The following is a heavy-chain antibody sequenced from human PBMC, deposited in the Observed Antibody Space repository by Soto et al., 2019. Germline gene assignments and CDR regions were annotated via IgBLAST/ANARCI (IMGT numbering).Heavy chain of an antibody. CDR3: ARGWSGDYGVTRFDY. V-gene: IGHV4-34*01. J-gene: IGHJ4*02. Sequence: SETLSRTFSVYGGSFSVYYWSWFRQPPGKGPEWIGEINHSGSTNYNPSLKSRVTISVDTSKNQFSLKLSSVTAADTAVYYCARGWSGDYGVTRFDYWDQGTLVTVFS. CDR2: INHSGST. CDR1: GGSFSVYY. D-gene: IGHD4-17*01.